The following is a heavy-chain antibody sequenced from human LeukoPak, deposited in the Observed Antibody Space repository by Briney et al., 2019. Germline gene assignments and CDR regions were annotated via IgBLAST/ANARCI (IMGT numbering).Heavy chain of an antibody. CDR3: AKDLGRGSRKPSDY. V-gene: IGHV3-23*01. CDR2: ISGSGGST. Sequence: GGSLRLSCAASGFTFSSYAMSWVRQAPGKGLEWVSAISGSGGSTYYADSVKGRFTISRDNSKNTLYLQMNSLRAEDTAVYYCAKDLGRGSRKPSDYWGQGTLVTVSS. CDR1: GFTFSSYA. D-gene: IGHD6-19*01. J-gene: IGHJ4*02.